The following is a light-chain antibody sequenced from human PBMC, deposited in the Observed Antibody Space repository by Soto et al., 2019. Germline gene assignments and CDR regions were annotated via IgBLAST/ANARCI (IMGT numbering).Light chain of an antibody. V-gene: IGKV4-1*01. CDR3: QQYYSSPTWT. Sequence: DIVMTQSPDSLAVSLGERATINCKSSQSIFYSSNNKNYLAWYQQKPGQPPKLLIYWASTRESGVPDRFSGSGSETDFTLTISSLQAEDVAIYYCQQYYSSPTWTFGQGTKV. CDR2: WAS. CDR1: QSIFYSSNNKNY. J-gene: IGKJ1*01.